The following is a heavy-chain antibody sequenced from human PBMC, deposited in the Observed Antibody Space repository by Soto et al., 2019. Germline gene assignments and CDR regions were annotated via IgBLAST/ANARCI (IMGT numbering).Heavy chain of an antibody. J-gene: IGHJ4*02. Sequence: PGGSLRLSCAASGFTFSDYYMSWIRQAPGKGLEWVSYISSSGSTIYYADSVKGRFTISRDNSKNTLYLQMNSLRAEDTAVYYCAKTRSGWYFDYWGQGIPVTVS. D-gene: IGHD6-19*01. CDR2: ISSSGSTI. CDR3: AKTRSGWYFDY. CDR1: GFTFSDYY. V-gene: IGHV3-11*01.